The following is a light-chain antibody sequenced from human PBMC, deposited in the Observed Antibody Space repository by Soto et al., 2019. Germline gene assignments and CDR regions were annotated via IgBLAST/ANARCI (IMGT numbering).Light chain of an antibody. V-gene: IGKV3-15*01. Sequence: VMTQSPAALSVSPGERATLSCRASQSVNSNLAWYQQKAGQAPRLLLYGASTRATGIPARFSGSASGTEFTLTISSLQSEDSAVYYCQQYNDWTLTFGGGTKVDIK. CDR2: GAS. CDR1: QSVNSN. J-gene: IGKJ4*01. CDR3: QQYNDWTLT.